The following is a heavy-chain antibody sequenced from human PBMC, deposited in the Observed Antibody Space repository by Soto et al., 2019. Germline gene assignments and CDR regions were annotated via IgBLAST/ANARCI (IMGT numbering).Heavy chain of an antibody. CDR2: IIPMFGIT. V-gene: IGHV1-69*04. J-gene: IGHJ4*02. CDR1: GGTFSSYV. D-gene: IGHD6-13*01. CDR3: ARDGALNNAALGMAY. Sequence: QVQLVQSGAEVKKPGSSMKVSCKASGGTFSSYVFSWVRQAPGQGLEWMGRIIPMFGITNYAQKFEGRVTITADNSTTTVDVELRRRISEDTAIDYCARDGALNNAALGMAYWGQGTLVTVSS.